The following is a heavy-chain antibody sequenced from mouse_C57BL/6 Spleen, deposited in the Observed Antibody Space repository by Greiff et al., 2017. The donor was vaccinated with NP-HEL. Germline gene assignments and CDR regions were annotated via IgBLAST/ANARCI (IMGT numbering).Heavy chain of an antibody. V-gene: IGHV1-64*01. J-gene: IGHJ2*01. CDR2: IHPNSGST. CDR3: ASGDGNYVLDY. D-gene: IGHD2-1*01. Sequence: QVQLQQPGAELVKPGASVKLSCKASGYTFTSYWMHWVKQRPGQGLEWIGMIHPNSGSTNYNEKFKSKATLTVDKSSSTAYMQLSSLTSEDAAVYYCASGDGNYVLDYWGQGTTLTVSS. CDR1: GYTFTSYW.